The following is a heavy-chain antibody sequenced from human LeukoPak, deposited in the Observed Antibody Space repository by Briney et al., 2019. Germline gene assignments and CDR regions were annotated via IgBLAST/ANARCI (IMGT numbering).Heavy chain of an antibody. D-gene: IGHD3-22*01. V-gene: IGHV3-74*01. CDR3: ARDLGQYYDTSDNWFDP. Sequence: QPGGSLRLSCAASGCTFSSYWMHWVCQAPGKGLVWVSRINSNGSSTSYADSVKGRFTISRDNAKNTLYLQMNSLRAEDTAVYYCARDLGQYYDTSDNWFDPWGQGTLVTVSS. J-gene: IGHJ5*02. CDR1: GCTFSSYW. CDR2: INSNGSST.